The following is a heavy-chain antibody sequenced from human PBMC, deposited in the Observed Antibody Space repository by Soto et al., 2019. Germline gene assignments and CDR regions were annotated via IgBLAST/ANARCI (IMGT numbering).Heavy chain of an antibody. J-gene: IGHJ4*02. CDR1: GFTFSSYG. CDR2: ISYDGSNK. V-gene: IGHV3-30*18. D-gene: IGHD2-2*02. CDR3: AKGDCSSTSCYTFDY. Sequence: GESLRLSCAASGFTFSSYGMHWVRQAPGKGLEWVAVISYDGSNKYYADSVKGRFTISRDNSKNTLYLQMNSLRAEDTAVYYCAKGDCSSTSCYTFDYWGQGTLVTVSS.